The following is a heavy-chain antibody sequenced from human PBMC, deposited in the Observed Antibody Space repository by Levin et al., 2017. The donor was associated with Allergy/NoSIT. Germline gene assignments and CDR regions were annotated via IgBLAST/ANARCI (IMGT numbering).Heavy chain of an antibody. CDR2: IIPILGIA. D-gene: IGHD5-18*01. CDR1: GGTFSSYT. J-gene: IGHJ4*02. V-gene: IGHV1-69*04. CDR3: ARDVDTAMEDYYFDY. Sequence: KISCKASGGTFSSYTISWVRQAPGQGLEWMGRIIPILGIANYAQKFQGRVTITADKSTSTAYMELSSLRSEDTAVYYCARDVDTAMEDYYFDYWGQGTLVTVSS.